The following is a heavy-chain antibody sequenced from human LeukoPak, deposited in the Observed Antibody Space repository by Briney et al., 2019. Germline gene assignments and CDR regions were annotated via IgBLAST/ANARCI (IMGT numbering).Heavy chain of an antibody. D-gene: IGHD6-13*01. CDR3: ATYSSPDY. V-gene: IGHV3-30*03. Sequence: QPGGSLRLSCAASGFTFSSYGMHWVRQAPGKGLEWVAVISYDGSNKYYADSVKGRFTISRDNSKNTLYLQMNSLRAEDTAVYYCATYSSPDYWGQGTLVTVSS. CDR2: ISYDGSNK. J-gene: IGHJ4*02. CDR1: GFTFSSYG.